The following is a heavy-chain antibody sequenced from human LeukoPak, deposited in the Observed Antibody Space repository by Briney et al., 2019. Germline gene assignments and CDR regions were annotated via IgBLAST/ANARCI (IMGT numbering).Heavy chain of an antibody. V-gene: IGHV3-74*01. Sequence: GGSLRLSCAASGFTFSSYWMHWVRQGPGKGLVRVSRINSDGSDTRYADSVKGRFTISRDNAKNTLSLQMNSLRVEDTAVYFCARGGSPPEALGDAFDIWGQGTLVTVSS. D-gene: IGHD1-26*01. CDR3: ARGGSPPEALGDAFDI. CDR1: GFTFSSYW. J-gene: IGHJ3*02. CDR2: INSDGSDT.